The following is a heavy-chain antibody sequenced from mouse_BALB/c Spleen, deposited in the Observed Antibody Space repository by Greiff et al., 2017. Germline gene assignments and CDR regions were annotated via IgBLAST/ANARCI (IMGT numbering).Heavy chain of an antibody. D-gene: IGHD2-1*01. CDR1: GFTFSSFG. Sequence: EVHLVESGGGLVQPGGSRKLSCAASGFTFSSFGMHWVRQAPEKGLEWVAYISSGSSTIYYADTVKGRFTISRDNPKNTLFLQMTSLRSEDTAMYYCARHDGNHPFAYWGQGTLVTVSA. CDR2: ISSGSSTI. CDR3: ARHDGNHPFAY. V-gene: IGHV5-17*02. J-gene: IGHJ3*01.